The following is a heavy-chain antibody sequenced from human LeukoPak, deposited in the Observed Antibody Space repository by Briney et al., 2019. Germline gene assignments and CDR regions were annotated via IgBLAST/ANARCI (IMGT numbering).Heavy chain of an antibody. Sequence: GGSLRLSCVASGFAFSGYAMTWVRQAPGKGLEWVSAVSGNGAITHYADSVKGRFTISRDNSKNTLYLQMNSLRAEDTAVYYCARAGARGCSSTSCSPTVWGQGTTVTVSS. CDR1: GFAFSGYA. CDR3: ARAGARGCSSTSCSPTV. D-gene: IGHD2-2*01. V-gene: IGHV3-23*01. J-gene: IGHJ6*02. CDR2: VSGNGAIT.